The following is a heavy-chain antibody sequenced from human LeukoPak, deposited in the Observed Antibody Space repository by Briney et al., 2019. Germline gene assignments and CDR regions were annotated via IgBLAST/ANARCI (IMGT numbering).Heavy chain of an antibody. CDR1: GGTFSSYA. D-gene: IGHD3-9*01. CDR2: IIPIFGTA. J-gene: IGHJ4*02. V-gene: IGHV1-69*13. Sequence: GASVKVSCKASGGTFSSYAISWVRQAPGQGLEWMGGIIPIFGTANYAQKFQGRVTITADESKSTAYMELSSLRSEDTAVYYCARRGILTGFLFDYWGQGTLVTVSS. CDR3: ARRGILTGFLFDY.